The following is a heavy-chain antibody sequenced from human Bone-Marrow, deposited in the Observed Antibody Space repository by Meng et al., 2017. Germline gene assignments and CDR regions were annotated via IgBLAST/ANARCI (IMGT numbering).Heavy chain of an antibody. Sequence: SGPTLVKPTQTLTLTCSSPGFSLSTRGVGVGWIRQPPGKALEWLALIYWNDDKRYSPSLNSRLTITKDTSKNQVVLTMTNMDPVDTATYCCAHRFKRLRWEYFDYWGQGTLVTVSS. D-gene: IGHD4-23*01. CDR1: GFSLSTRGVG. J-gene: IGHJ4*02. CDR3: AHRFKRLRWEYFDY. V-gene: IGHV2-5*01. CDR2: IYWNDDK.